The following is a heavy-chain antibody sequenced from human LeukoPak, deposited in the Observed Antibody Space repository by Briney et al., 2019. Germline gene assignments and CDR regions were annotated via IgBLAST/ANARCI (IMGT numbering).Heavy chain of an antibody. Sequence: ASVKVSCKASGYTFTGYYMHWVRQAPGQGLEWMGWINPNSGGTNYAQKFQGRVTMTRDTSISTAYMELSRLRSDDTAVYYCARSFHSSGYYWAYWGQGTLVTVSS. CDR3: ARSFHSSGYYWAY. V-gene: IGHV1-2*02. CDR1: GYTFTGYY. J-gene: IGHJ4*02. D-gene: IGHD3-22*01. CDR2: INPNSGGT.